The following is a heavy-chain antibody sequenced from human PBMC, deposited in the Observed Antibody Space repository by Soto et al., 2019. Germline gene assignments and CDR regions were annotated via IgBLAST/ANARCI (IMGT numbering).Heavy chain of an antibody. CDR1: GYTFTSYY. Sequence: GASVKVSCKASGYTFTSYYMHWVRQAPGQGLEWMGIINPSGGSTSYAQKFQGRVTMTRDTSTSTVYMELSSLRSEDTAVYYCATQWGDREFYDYWGQGTLVTVSS. J-gene: IGHJ4*02. CDR3: ATQWGDREFYDY. D-gene: IGHD3-10*01. CDR2: INPSGGST. V-gene: IGHV1-46*01.